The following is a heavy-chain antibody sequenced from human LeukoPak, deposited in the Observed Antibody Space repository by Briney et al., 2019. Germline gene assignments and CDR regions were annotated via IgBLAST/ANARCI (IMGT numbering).Heavy chain of an antibody. V-gene: IGHV3-20*04. CDR1: GFTFDDYG. D-gene: IGHD6-13*01. Sequence: AGGSLRLSCAASGFTFDDYGMSWVRQAPGKGLEWVSGINWNGGSTGYADSVKGRFTISRDNAKNSLYLQMNSLRAGDTAVYYCARFIAAPYYFDFWGRGTLVTVSS. J-gene: IGHJ4*02. CDR3: ARFIAAPYYFDF. CDR2: INWNGGST.